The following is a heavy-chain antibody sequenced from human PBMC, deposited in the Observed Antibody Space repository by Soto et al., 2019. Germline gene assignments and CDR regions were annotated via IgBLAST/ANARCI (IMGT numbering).Heavy chain of an antibody. V-gene: IGHV1-18*04. Sequence: GASVKVSCKASGYTFTSYGISWVRQAPGQGLEWMGWISAYNGNTNYAQKLQGRVTMTTDTSTSTAYMELRSLRSDDTAVYYCARKIVVVPAGYNWFDPWGQGTLVTVSS. CDR3: ARKIVVVPAGYNWFDP. CDR2: ISAYNGNT. J-gene: IGHJ5*02. CDR1: GYTFTSYG. D-gene: IGHD2-2*01.